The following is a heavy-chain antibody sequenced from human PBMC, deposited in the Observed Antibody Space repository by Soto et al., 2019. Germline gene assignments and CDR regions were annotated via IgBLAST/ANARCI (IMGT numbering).Heavy chain of an antibody. V-gene: IGHV3-23*01. CDR1: GFTFSIYA. CDR2: ISGSGGST. CDR3: AKTPAGYAGEVNYFDY. Sequence: GGSLRLSCAASGFTFSIYAMSWVRQAPGKGLEWVSAISGSGGSTYYADSVKGRFTISRDNSKNTLYLQMNSLRAEDTAVYYCAKTPAGYAGEVNYFDYWGQGTLVTVSS. D-gene: IGHD5-18*01. J-gene: IGHJ4*02.